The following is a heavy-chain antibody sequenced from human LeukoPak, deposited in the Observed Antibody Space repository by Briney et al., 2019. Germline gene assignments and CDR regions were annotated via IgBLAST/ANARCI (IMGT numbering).Heavy chain of an antibody. CDR1: GFTFSSYA. D-gene: IGHD2-2*01. V-gene: IGHV3-23*01. CDR2: ISGSGGST. CDR3: AKDVGGIVIVPAAMDY. Sequence: GGSLRLSCAASGFTFSSYAMSWVRQAPGKGLEWVSAISGSGGSTYYADSVKGRFTISRDNSRNTLYLQMNSLRAEDTAVYYCAKDVGGIVIVPAAMDYWGQGTLGTVSS. J-gene: IGHJ4*02.